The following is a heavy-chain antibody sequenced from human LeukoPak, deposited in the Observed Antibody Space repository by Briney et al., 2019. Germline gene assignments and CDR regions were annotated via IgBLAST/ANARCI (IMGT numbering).Heavy chain of an antibody. J-gene: IGHJ4*02. Sequence: GGSLRLSCAASGFTFSSYAMSWVRQAPGKGLEWVSAISGSGGSTYYADSVKGRFTISRDNSKNTLYLQMNSLRAEDTAVYYCAKGHYEARQFPHYDILTVYRYWGQGTLVTVSS. CDR3: AKGHYEARQFPHYDILTVYRY. D-gene: IGHD3-9*01. CDR1: GFTFSSYA. CDR2: ISGSGGST. V-gene: IGHV3-23*01.